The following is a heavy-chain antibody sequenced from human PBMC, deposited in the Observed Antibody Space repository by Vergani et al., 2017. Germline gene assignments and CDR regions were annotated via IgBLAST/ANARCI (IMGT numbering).Heavy chain of an antibody. CDR3: ARDRLTAGYCSGGSCYPLDY. D-gene: IGHD2-15*01. CDR1: GFTFSSDW. J-gene: IGHJ4*02. V-gene: IGHV3-74*01. CDR2: INSDGSST. Sequence: EVQLVESGGGLVQPGGSLRLSCAASGFTFSSDWMHWVRHAPGKGLVWVSRINSDGSSTSCADSVKGRFTISRDNAKNTLYLQMNSLRAEDTAVYYCARDRLTAGYCSGGSCYPLDYWGQGTLVTVSS.